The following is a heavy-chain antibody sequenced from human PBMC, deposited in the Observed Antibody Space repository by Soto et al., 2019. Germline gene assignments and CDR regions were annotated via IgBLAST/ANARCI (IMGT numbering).Heavy chain of an antibody. CDR2: TYYRSKWYN. CDR1: GDSVSSNSAA. D-gene: IGHD3-10*01. J-gene: IGHJ3*02. V-gene: IGHV6-1*01. CDR3: ASGSKPAKKDDAFDS. Sequence: SQTLSLTCPISGDSVSSNSAAWNWFRQSASRGLEWLGRTYYRSKWYNDYAVSVKSRITINPDTSKNQFSLQLNSVTPEDTAVYYCASGSKPAKKDDAFDSWGQGKMV.